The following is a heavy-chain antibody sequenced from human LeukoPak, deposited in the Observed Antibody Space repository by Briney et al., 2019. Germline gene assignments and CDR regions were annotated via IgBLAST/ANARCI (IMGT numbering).Heavy chain of an antibody. CDR1: GYTFTSYY. V-gene: IGHV1-46*01. Sequence: GASVKVSCKASGYTFTSYYMHWERQAPGQGLEWMGIINPSGGSTSYAQKFQGRVTMTRDMSTSTVYMELSSLRSEDTAVYYCARDLWGLVGALHYWGQGTLVTVSS. CDR2: INPSGGST. J-gene: IGHJ4*02. D-gene: IGHD1-26*01. CDR3: ARDLWGLVGALHY.